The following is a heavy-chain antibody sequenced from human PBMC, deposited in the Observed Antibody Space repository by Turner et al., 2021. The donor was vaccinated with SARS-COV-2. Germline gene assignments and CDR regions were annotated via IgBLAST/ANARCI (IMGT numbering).Heavy chain of an antibody. V-gene: IGHV5-51*03. CDR3: ARGSTQRRYDYNVGLDL. Sequence: GESLRISCVNSGNTFSTHWIAWVRHLPGKGLESMGIIYSSDSDVRYSPSFEGHVTISADRSINTAYLQWDSLKPSDTATYVCARGSTQRRYDYNVGLDLWGQGT. CDR1: GNTFSTHW. J-gene: IGHJ6*02. CDR2: IYSSDSDV. D-gene: IGHD1-1*01.